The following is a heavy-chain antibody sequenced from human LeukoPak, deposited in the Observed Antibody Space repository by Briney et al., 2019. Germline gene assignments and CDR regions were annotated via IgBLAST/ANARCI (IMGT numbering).Heavy chain of an antibody. CDR2: MYSGGSI. Sequence: GGSLRLSCAAAGFTVSDNYMSWVRQPPGKGLEWVSVMYSGGSIYYADSVKGRFTISRDNSKSTLYLQMNSLRAEDTAVYYCAKSGQQLAGEGGVGFDYWGQGTLVTVSS. J-gene: IGHJ4*02. V-gene: IGHV3-53*01. D-gene: IGHD6-13*01. CDR3: AKSGQQLAGEGGVGFDY. CDR1: GFTVSDNY.